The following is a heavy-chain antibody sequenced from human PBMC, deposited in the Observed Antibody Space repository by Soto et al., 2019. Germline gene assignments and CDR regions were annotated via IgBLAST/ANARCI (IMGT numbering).Heavy chain of an antibody. J-gene: IGHJ3*02. CDR2: ISHSGSYI. CDR1: GFSFGDYI. Sequence: AQLVESGGSLVKPGGSLRLSCAASGFSFGDYIMNWVRQAPGRGLEWVASISHSGSYIFYADSVKGRFTISRDNSRDSLYLQMNSLRVDDTAIYYCASPRDYCVTTSNCVIAFDSWGQGTRVTVSS. D-gene: IGHD4-17*01. CDR3: ASPRDYCVTTSNCVIAFDS. V-gene: IGHV3-21*01.